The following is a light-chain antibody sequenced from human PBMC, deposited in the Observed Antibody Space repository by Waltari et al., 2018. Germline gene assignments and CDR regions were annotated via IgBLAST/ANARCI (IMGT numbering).Light chain of an antibody. CDR1: SSDVVNYDY. V-gene: IGLV2-11*01. CDR2: DVY. Sequence: QSALTQPRSVSGSPGQSVTISCTGASSDVVNYDYVSWYQQHPGKVPKLLIFDVYKRPSGVPDRFSGSKSGNTASLTISGLQPEDEADYHCCSYVGASTFVFGGGTKLTVL. J-gene: IGLJ2*01. CDR3: CSYVGASTFV.